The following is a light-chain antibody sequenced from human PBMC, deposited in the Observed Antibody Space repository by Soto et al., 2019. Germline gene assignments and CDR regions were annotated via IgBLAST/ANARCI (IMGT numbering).Light chain of an antibody. V-gene: IGKV3-15*01. J-gene: IGKJ1*01. CDR1: QSVTVN. CDR3: QQYNDWPPRWT. CDR2: RAS. Sequence: EIVMTQSPATLSLSPRERATLSCRASQSVTVNLAWYQQKPGQAPRLFIYRASTRATGIPARFSGGGSGTEFTLTISSLQSEDFAVYICQQYNDWPPRWTFGQGTKVEIK.